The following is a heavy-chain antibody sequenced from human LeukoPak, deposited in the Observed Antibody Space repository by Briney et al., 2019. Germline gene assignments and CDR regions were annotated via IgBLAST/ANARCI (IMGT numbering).Heavy chain of an antibody. Sequence: GASVKVSCKASGYTITGYYMHWVRQAPGQGLEWMGWINPNSGGTNYAQKFQGRVTMTRDTSISTAYMELSRLRSDDTAVYYCARVIVATIWGIDYWGQGTLVTVSS. V-gene: IGHV1-2*02. CDR3: ARVIVATIWGIDY. J-gene: IGHJ4*02. CDR2: INPNSGGT. CDR1: GYTITGYY. D-gene: IGHD5-12*01.